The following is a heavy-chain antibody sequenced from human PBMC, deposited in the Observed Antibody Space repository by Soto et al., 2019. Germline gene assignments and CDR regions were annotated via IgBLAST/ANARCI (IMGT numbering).Heavy chain of an antibody. V-gene: IGHV3-30*18. D-gene: IGHD2-15*01. CDR3: ANGGYCSGGSCYSPYYYYGMDV. CDR2: ISYDGSNK. Sequence: GGSLRLSCAASGFTFSSYGMHWVRQAPGKGLEWVAVISYDGSNKYYADSVKGRFTISRDNSKNTLYLQMNSLRAEDTAVYYCANGGYCSGGSCYSPYYYYGMDVWGQGTTVTVSS. CDR1: GFTFSSYG. J-gene: IGHJ6*02.